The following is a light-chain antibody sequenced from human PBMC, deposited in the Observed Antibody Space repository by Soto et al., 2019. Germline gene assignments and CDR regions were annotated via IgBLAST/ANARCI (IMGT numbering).Light chain of an antibody. Sequence: QSLLTQPPSASGTPGQRVTISCSGSNSNIGSNTVNWYQQLPGTAPKLRIYSNNQRPSGVPDRFSGSKSGTSASLAISGLQSEDEADYYCAAWDDSLDGYVFGTGTKVTVL. J-gene: IGLJ1*01. CDR1: NSNIGSNT. CDR3: AAWDDSLDGYV. CDR2: SNN. V-gene: IGLV1-44*01.